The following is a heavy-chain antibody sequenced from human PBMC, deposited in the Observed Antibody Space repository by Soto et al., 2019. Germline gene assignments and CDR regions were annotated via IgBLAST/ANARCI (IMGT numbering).Heavy chain of an antibody. Sequence: EVQLLESGGGLVQPAGSLRLSCVASGFTFSRYVMSWVRQAPGKGLEWVSTINSNGDSTYYADSVKGRFTISRDNSKTSLYLQMNSLRAEDTAVYYCARVPDLDYCSRTSCLYYFDYWGQGALVTVSS. V-gene: IGHV3-23*01. D-gene: IGHD2-2*01. CDR2: INSNGDST. CDR1: GFTFSRYV. J-gene: IGHJ4*02. CDR3: ARVPDLDYCSRTSCLYYFDY.